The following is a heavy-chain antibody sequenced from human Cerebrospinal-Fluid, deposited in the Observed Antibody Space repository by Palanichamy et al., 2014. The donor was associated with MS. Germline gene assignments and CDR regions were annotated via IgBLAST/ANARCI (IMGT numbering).Heavy chain of an antibody. CDR3: VREGSLASYFDY. Sequence: EVLPVESGGGLVQPGGSLRLSCTASGFTFSSYWMTWVRQAPGKGLEWVVNIKEDGTEKHYVGSVKGRFTISRDNANDSLHLQMNSLRVEDTAVYYCVREGSLASYFDYWGQGTLVTVSS. J-gene: IGHJ4*02. CDR1: GFTFSSYW. CDR2: IKEDGTEK. V-gene: IGHV3-7*01. D-gene: IGHD3-10*01.